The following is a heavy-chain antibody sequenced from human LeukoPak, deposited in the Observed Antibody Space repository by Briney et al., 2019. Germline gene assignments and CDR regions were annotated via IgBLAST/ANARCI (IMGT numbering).Heavy chain of an antibody. CDR1: GGSISSSTYY. CDR2: IYYSGST. Sequence: ASETLSLTCTVSGGSISSSTYYWVWIRQPPGKGLEWIGSIYYSGSTYYNPSLKIPVTISVDTYKHQFSLKLSSVNAAETAVYNCAVGMVGGASDCWGQGTLVTVSS. J-gene: IGHJ4*02. CDR3: AVGMVGGASDC. V-gene: IGHV4-39*01. D-gene: IGHD3-10*01.